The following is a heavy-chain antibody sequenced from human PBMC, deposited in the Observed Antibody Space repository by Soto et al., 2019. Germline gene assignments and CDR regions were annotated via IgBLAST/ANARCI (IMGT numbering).Heavy chain of an antibody. D-gene: IGHD4-17*01. V-gene: IGHV4-59*08. J-gene: IGHJ4*02. Sequence: SVTLALTCTITVISITSYYWSWIRQPPGKGLEWIGYIYYSGSTNYNPSLKSRVAISVDTSKNQLSLKLSSVTAADTAVYYCARRYGYYFDYWGQGTLVTVS. CDR1: VISITSYY. CDR3: ARRYGYYFDY. CDR2: IYYSGST.